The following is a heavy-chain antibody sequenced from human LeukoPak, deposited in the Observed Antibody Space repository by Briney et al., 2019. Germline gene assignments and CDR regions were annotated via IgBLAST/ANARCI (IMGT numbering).Heavy chain of an antibody. Sequence: GGSLRLSCPASGFTFSNYEMNWVRQAPGKGLEWVSYISSSGSTIYYADSVKGRFTISRGNAKNSLYLQMNSLRAEDTAVYYCAQIYTYGSSQFDFWGQGTLVTVSS. CDR2: ISSSGSTI. CDR3: AQIYTYGSSQFDF. D-gene: IGHD5-18*01. J-gene: IGHJ4*02. V-gene: IGHV3-48*03. CDR1: GFTFSNYE.